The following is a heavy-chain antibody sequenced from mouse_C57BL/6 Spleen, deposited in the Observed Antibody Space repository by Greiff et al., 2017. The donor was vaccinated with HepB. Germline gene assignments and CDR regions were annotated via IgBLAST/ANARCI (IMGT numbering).Heavy chain of an antibody. J-gene: IGHJ3*01. CDR1: GYTFTDYE. V-gene: IGHV1-15*01. Sequence: SGAELVRPGASVTLSCKASGYTFTDYEMHWVKQTPVHGLEWIGAIDPETGGTAYNQKFKGKAILTADKSSSTAYMELRSLTSEDSAVYYCTREGYGSSYVAWFAYWGQGTLVTVSA. D-gene: IGHD1-1*01. CDR2: IDPETGGT. CDR3: TREGYGSSYVAWFAY.